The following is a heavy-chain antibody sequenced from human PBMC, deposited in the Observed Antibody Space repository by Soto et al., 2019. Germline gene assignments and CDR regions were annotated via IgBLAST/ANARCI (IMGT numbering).Heavy chain of an antibody. D-gene: IGHD2-2*02. V-gene: IGHV5-51*01. CDR2: IYPGDSNT. CDR1: GYSFTSYW. CDR3: VRRGYCSSTACYTVDF. Sequence: GESLKISCKGSGYSFTSYWIGWVCQMPGKGLEWMGIIYPGDSNTRYSPSFQGQVTISADKYISTAYLQWSSLKASDTAMYYCVRRGYCSSTACYTVDFWGQGTLVTVSS. J-gene: IGHJ4*02.